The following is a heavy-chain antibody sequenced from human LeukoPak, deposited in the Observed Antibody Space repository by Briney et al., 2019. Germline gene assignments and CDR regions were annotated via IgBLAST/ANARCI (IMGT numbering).Heavy chain of an antibody. CDR1: GGSISSSSYY. Sequence: SETLSLTCTVSGGSISSSSYYWGWIRQPPGKGLEWIGSIYYSGTTYYNPSLKSRVTISVDTSKKQFSLKLRSVTAADTAVYYCARHEWGITNAFDIWGQGTMVTVSS. D-gene: IGHD1-14*01. V-gene: IGHV4-39*01. CDR3: ARHEWGITNAFDI. J-gene: IGHJ3*02. CDR2: IYYSGTT.